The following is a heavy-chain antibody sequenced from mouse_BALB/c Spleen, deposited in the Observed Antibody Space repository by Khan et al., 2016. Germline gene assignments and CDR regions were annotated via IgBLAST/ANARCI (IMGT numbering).Heavy chain of an antibody. CDR3: ASGYDPFAY. D-gene: IGHD2-14*01. CDR1: GYTFTSYW. V-gene: IGHV1-87*01. CDR2: IYPGDGDT. J-gene: IGHJ3*01. Sequence: QVQLKQSGAELARPGASVKLSCKASGYTFTSYWMQWVKQRPGQGLEWIGAIYPGDGDTRYTQKFKDKATLTADKSSTTAYMQLSSLASEDSAVYYCASGYDPFAYWGQGTLVTVSA.